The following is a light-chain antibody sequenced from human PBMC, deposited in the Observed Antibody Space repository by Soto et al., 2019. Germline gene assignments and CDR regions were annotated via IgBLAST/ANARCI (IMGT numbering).Light chain of an antibody. V-gene: IGKV1-5*03. CDR2: KAS. CDR3: QQNNSLLT. J-gene: IGKJ4*01. Sequence: DIQMTQSPSTLSASVGDRVTITCRASQSISSWLAWYQQKPGKAPKVLIYKASRLESGVPSRFSGSGSGTEFTLTISSLQPDDFATYYCQQNNSLLTFGGGTKVEIK. CDR1: QSISSW.